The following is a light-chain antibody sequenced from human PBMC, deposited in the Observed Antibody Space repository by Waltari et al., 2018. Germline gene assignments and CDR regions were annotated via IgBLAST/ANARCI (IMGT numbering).Light chain of an antibody. V-gene: IGLV8-61*01. CDR3: LLYVPSGIWV. CDR1: AGSASRSSF. Sequence: QTVVTQEPSLSVSPGGTVTITCGLSAGSASRSSFPSWYRQTPGQAPLTLLYNTNSRSSGVPDRFSGSIRENKAALTITGAQADDESYYYCLLYVPSGIWVFGGGTKLTVL. J-gene: IGLJ3*02. CDR2: NTN.